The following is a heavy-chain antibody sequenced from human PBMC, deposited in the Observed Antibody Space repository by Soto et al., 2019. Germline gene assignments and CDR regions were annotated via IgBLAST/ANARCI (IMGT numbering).Heavy chain of an antibody. V-gene: IGHV3-33*01. CDR1: GFTFSSYG. CDR2: IWYDGSNK. D-gene: IGHD3-22*01. Sequence: GGSLRLSCAASGFTFSSYGMHWVRQAPGKGLEWVAVIWYDGSNKYYADSVKGRFTISRDNSKNTLYLQMNSLRAEDTAVYYCASSYDSSGSLDYWGQGTLVTVSS. J-gene: IGHJ4*02. CDR3: ASSYDSSGSLDY.